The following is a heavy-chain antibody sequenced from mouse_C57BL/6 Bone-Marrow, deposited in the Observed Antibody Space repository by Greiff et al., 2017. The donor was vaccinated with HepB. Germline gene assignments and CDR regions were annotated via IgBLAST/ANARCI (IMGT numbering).Heavy chain of an antibody. Sequence: DVKLVESGGGLVQPGGSLSLSCAASGFTFTDYYMSWVRQPPGKALEWLGFIRNKANGYTTEYSASVKGRFTISRDNSQSILYLQMNALRAEDSATYYCARSLGPYYAMDYWGQGTSVTVSS. CDR3: ARSLGPYYAMDY. V-gene: IGHV7-3*01. CDR2: IRNKANGYTT. J-gene: IGHJ4*01. CDR1: GFTFTDYY. D-gene: IGHD3-1*01.